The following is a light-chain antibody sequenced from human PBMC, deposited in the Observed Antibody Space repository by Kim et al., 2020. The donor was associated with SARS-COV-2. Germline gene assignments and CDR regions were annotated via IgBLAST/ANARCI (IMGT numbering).Light chain of an antibody. Sequence: ASVGDRVTITCRTTQSISSHLNWYQQKPGRAPKLLISAASTLQGGVPSRFSGSGSETDFTLTISSLQPEDFATYFCQQSYITPFTFGPGTKVDNK. CDR2: AAS. CDR1: QSISSH. V-gene: IGKV1-39*01. CDR3: QQSYITPFT. J-gene: IGKJ3*01.